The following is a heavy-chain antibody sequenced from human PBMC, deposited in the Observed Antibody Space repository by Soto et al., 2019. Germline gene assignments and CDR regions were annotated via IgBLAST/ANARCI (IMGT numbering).Heavy chain of an antibody. CDR3: ARGSYDASPFDY. Sequence: PGGSLRLSCAASGFTFSSYGMHWVRQAPGKGLEWVEVIWYDGSNKYYADSVKGRFTISRDNSKNTLYQKMDSLRAEDTAVYYCARGSYDASPFDYWGQGTLVTVSS. CDR2: IWYDGSNK. D-gene: IGHD3-16*01. CDR1: GFTFSSYG. V-gene: IGHV3-33*01. J-gene: IGHJ4*02.